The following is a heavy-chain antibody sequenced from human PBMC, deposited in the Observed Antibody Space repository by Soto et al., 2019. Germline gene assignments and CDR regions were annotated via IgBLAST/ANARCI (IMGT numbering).Heavy chain of an antibody. J-gene: IGHJ4*02. V-gene: IGHV3-23*01. CDR2: ISYGGGTT. Sequence: EVQLLESGGGLVQPGGSLRLSCAASEFTFSNYAMSWVRQAPGKGLEWVSAISYGGGTTYYADSVKGRFTISRDNSKNTIYLQMNSLRAEDTAVYYCAKNPGYYYDSTGYHFDYWGQGTLVTVSS. D-gene: IGHD3-22*01. CDR3: AKNPGYYYDSTGYHFDY. CDR1: EFTFSNYA.